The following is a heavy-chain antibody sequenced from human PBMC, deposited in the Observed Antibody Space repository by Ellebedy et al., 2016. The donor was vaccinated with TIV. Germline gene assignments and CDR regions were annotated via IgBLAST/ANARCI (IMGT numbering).Heavy chain of an antibody. V-gene: IGHV3-49*03. Sequence: GGSLRLSCTASGFSFADNFGDYAMSWFRQAPGRVLEWVGFIRSKTYGGTTEYAASVKGRFTISRDDSKSIAYLQMNSLKTEDTAVYYCTRDRRFLDPQYNGFDPWGQGTLVTVSS. D-gene: IGHD3-3*01. CDR1: GFSFADNFGDYA. CDR3: TRDRRFLDPQYNGFDP. CDR2: IRSKTYGGTT. J-gene: IGHJ5*02.